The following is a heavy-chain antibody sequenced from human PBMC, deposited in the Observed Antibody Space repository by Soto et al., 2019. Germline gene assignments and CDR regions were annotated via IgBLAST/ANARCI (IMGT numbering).Heavy chain of an antibody. J-gene: IGHJ4*02. CDR3: TRLVYCSPDCSSE. CDR2: ISAGNGNT. Sequence: ASVKVSCKASGYTFASYTLHWVRQAPGQRFEWLGWISAGNGNTKSSQKFQDRVTFDRNTSASTVSMELNSLKTEDTAVYYCTRLVYCSPDCSSEWGQGTLVTVSS. V-gene: IGHV1-3*01. CDR1: GYTFASYT. D-gene: IGHD2-15*01.